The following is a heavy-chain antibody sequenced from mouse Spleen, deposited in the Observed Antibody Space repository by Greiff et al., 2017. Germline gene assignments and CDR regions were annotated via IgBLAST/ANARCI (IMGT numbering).Heavy chain of an antibody. CDR1: GFTFSDYY. Sequence: DVMLVESEGGLVQPGSSMKLSCTASGFTFSDYYMAWVRQVPEKGLEWVANINYDGSSTYYLDSLKSRFIISRDNAKNILYLQMSSLKSEDTATYYCARDPYGTDWYFDVWGAGTTVTVSS. CDR3: ARDPYGTDWYFDV. D-gene: IGHD1-1*01. CDR2: INYDGSST. V-gene: IGHV5-16*01. J-gene: IGHJ1*01.